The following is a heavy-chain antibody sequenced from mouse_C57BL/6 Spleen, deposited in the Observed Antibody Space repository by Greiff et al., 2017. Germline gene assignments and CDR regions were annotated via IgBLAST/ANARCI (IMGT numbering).Heavy chain of an antibody. CDR1: GYTFTSYW. D-gene: IGHD1-1*01. CDR3: ARSGGSRYFDY. J-gene: IGHJ2*01. CDR2: IDPSDSYT. Sequence: VQLQQPGAELVMPGASVKLSCKASGYTFTSYWMHWVKQRPGQGLEWIGEIDPSDSYTNYNQKFKGKSTLTVDKPSSTAYMQLSSLTSEDSAVYYCARSGGSRYFDYWGQGTTLTVSS. V-gene: IGHV1-69*01.